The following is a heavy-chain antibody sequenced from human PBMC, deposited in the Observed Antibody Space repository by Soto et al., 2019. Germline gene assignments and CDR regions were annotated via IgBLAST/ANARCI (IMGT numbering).Heavy chain of an antibody. Sequence: QVQLVESGGDLVKPGGSLRLSCAASGYTFSDYYMSWIRQASGKGLEWISYIDTSGTKIYYADSVKGRFTITRDNAKNSLYLEMNSLRDEDTAVYYCASHYDMWSGYLSPVDYRGQGTLVTVSS. CDR3: ASHYDMWSGYLSPVDY. CDR2: IDTSGTKI. V-gene: IGHV3-11*01. D-gene: IGHD3-3*01. CDR1: GYTFSDYY. J-gene: IGHJ4*02.